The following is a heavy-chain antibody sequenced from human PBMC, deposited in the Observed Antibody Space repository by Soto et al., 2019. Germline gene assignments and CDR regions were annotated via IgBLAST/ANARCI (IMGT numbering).Heavy chain of an antibody. Sequence: PGGSLRLSCAASGFTFSSYGMHWVRQAPGKGLEWVAVISYDGSNKYYADSVKGRFTISRDNSKNTLYLQMNGLRAEDTALYYCARWFTYGNFDYFDYWGPGTQVTVSS. CDR2: ISYDGSNK. CDR3: ARWFTYGNFDYFDY. D-gene: IGHD3-10*01. J-gene: IGHJ4*02. CDR1: GFTFSSYG. V-gene: IGHV3-30*03.